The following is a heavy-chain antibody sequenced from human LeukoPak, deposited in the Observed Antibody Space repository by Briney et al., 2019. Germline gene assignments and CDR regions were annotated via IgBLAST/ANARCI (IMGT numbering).Heavy chain of an antibody. CDR2: IYTSGST. Sequence: PSETLSLTCTVSGGSISSYYWSWIRQPAGKGLEWIGRIYTSGSTNYDPSLKSRVTMSVDTSKNQFSLKVRSVTAADTAVYYCARTYNSALDYWGQGTLVTVSS. V-gene: IGHV4-4*07. CDR1: GGSISSYY. CDR3: ARTYNSALDY. D-gene: IGHD6-19*01. J-gene: IGHJ4*02.